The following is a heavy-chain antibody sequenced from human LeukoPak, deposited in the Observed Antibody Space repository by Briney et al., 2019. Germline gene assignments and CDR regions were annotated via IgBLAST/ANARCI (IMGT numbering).Heavy chain of an antibody. V-gene: IGHV7-4-1*02. CDR3: ARGQDSSGWYYFDH. CDR2: INTKTGNP. J-gene: IGHJ4*02. CDR1: GYTFTSYG. D-gene: IGHD6-19*01. Sequence: GASVKVSCKASGYTFTSYGMNWVRQAPGQGLEWMGWINTKTGNPTYAQGFTGRFVFSLDTSVSTANLQISSLQAEDTAVYYCARGQDSSGWYYFDHWGQGTLVTVSS.